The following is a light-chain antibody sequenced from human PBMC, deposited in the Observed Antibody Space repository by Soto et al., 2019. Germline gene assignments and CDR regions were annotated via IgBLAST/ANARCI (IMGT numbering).Light chain of an antibody. CDR2: GAS. CDR3: QQFHISRT. CDR1: QSLNARY. Sequence: EIVLTQSPGTLSLSPGERATLSCRASQSLNARYLAWYQVKPGHAPRLLFYGASSRATGIPDRFIGSGSGTDFTLTITGLEPEDFAVYYCQQFHISRTFGQGTKVDI. J-gene: IGKJ1*01. V-gene: IGKV3-20*01.